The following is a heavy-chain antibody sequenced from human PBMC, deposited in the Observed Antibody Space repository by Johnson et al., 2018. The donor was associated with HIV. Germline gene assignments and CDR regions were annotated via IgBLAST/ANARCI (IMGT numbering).Heavy chain of an antibody. V-gene: IGHV3-23*04. J-gene: IGHJ3*02. CDR1: GFTFSSYA. Sequence: MLLVESGGGLVQPGGSLRLSCAASGFTFSSYAMSWVRQAPGKGLEWVSAITGGGGSTYYADSVKGRFTISRDNSKNKLYLQMNSQRAEDTAVYYCGKTIARNAFDIWGQGTMVTVSS. D-gene: IGHD3-9*01. CDR3: GKTIARNAFDI. CDR2: ITGGGGST.